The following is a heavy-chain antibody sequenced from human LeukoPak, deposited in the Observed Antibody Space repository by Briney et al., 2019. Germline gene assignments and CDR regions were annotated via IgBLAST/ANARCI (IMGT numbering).Heavy chain of an antibody. CDR1: GLTFSYYA. J-gene: IGHJ4*02. Sequence: GGSLRLSCSASGLTFSYYAMHWVRQPPGKGLEYVSGVSSDGGSTYSADSVKGRFTISRNNSKNTLYLQMSGLRGEDTAVYYCVRALSSTVTTKRKFDDWGQGTLVTVSS. V-gene: IGHV3-64D*06. D-gene: IGHD4-17*01. CDR3: VRALSSTVTTKRKFDD. CDR2: VSSDGGST.